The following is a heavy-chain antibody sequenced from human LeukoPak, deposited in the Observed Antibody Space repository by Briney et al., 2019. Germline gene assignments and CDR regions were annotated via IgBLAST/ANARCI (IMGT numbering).Heavy chain of an antibody. J-gene: IGHJ3*02. CDR1: GGSISRSSYY. CDR2: INHSGST. Sequence: SETLSLTCTVSGGSISRSSYYWGWIRQPPGKGLEWIGEINHSGSTNYNPSLKSRVTISVDTSKNQFSLKLSSVTAADTAVYYCARFPGGSYSPSYPTKYAFDIWGQGTMVTVSS. D-gene: IGHD1-26*01. CDR3: ARFPGGSYSPSYPTKYAFDI. V-gene: IGHV4-39*07.